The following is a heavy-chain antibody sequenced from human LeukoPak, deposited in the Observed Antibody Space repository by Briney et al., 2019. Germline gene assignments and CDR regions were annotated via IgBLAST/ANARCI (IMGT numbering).Heavy chain of an antibody. Sequence: PGGSLRLSCAASGFTVSSNYMSWVCQAPGKGLEWVSVIYSGGSTYYADSVKGRFTISRDNSKNTLYLQMNSLRAEDTAVYYCAKDLSAIGSGYPYWGQGTLVTVSS. J-gene: IGHJ4*02. D-gene: IGHD3-22*01. CDR2: IYSGGST. CDR1: GFTVSSNY. V-gene: IGHV3-53*01. CDR3: AKDLSAIGSGYPY.